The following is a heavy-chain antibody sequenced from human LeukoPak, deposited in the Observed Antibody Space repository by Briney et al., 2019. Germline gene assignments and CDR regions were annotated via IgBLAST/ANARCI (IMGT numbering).Heavy chain of an antibody. V-gene: IGHV1-69*05. CDR1: GGTFSSYA. CDR2: IIPIFGTA. Sequence: KVSFKASGGTFSSYAISWVRQAPGPGLEWMGGIIPIFGTANYAQKSQGRVTITTDESTSTAYMELSSLRSEDTAVYYCARYLRFPGYNWFDPWGQGTLVTVSS. CDR3: ARYLRFPGYNWFDP. D-gene: IGHD5/OR15-5a*01. J-gene: IGHJ5*02.